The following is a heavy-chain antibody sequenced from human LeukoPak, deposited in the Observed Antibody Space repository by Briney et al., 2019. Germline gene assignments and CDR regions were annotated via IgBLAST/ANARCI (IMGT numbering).Heavy chain of an antibody. CDR1: GYTFTSYD. CDR3: ARGRYDYVWGSYRYEYFDY. V-gene: IGHV1-8*01. J-gene: IGHJ4*02. D-gene: IGHD3-16*02. Sequence: ASVKVSCKASGYTFTSYDINWVRQATGQGLEWMGWMNPNSGNTGYAQKFQGRVTMTRNTSISTAYMELSSLRSEDTAVYYCARGRYDYVWGSYRYEYFDYWGQGTLDTVSS. CDR2: MNPNSGNT.